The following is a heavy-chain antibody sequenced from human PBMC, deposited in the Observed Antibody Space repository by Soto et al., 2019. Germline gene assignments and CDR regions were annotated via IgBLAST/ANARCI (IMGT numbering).Heavy chain of an antibody. J-gene: IGHJ6*01. CDR1: GYSFTRYG. V-gene: IGHV1-18*01. D-gene: IGHD3-16*01. CDR2: INAYNGNT. CDR3: AMVDVYVTPSPQDV. Sequence: QVQLVQSGAEVKNPGASVKVSCKASGYSFTRYGIGWVRQAPGQGLEWMGWINAYNGNTNYAQNLQGRLTLTTDTSTTTAYMELRSLRSNDTAIYYCAMVDVYVTPSPQDVW.